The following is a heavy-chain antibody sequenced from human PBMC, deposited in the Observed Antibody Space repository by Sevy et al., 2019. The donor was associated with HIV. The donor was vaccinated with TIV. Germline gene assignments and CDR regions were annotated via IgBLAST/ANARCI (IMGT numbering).Heavy chain of an antibody. J-gene: IGHJ4*02. V-gene: IGHV1-24*01. Sequence: ASVKVSCKVSGSTLSQLSMHWVRQAPGKGLEWMGSFDPEDGETIYAQKFQGRLTMTEDTSTDPAYMELSSLRSEDTAVYYCATTKDYYDSSGYPFDYWGQGTLVTVSS. CDR2: FDPEDGET. D-gene: IGHD3-22*01. CDR1: GSTLSQLS. CDR3: ATTKDYYDSSGYPFDY.